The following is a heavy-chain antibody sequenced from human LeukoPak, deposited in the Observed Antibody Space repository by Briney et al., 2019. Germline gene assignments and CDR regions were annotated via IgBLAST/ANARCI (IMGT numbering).Heavy chain of an antibody. CDR3: ARVPVSTVYFDY. D-gene: IGHD4-17*01. CDR2: IYYSGST. CDR1: GGSISSGDYY. J-gene: IGHJ4*02. Sequence: SETLSLTCTVSGGSISSGDYYWSWIRQPLGKGLEWIGYIYYSGSTYYNPSLKSRVTISVDTSKNQFSLKLSSVTAADTAVYYCARVPVSTVYFDYWGQGTLVTVSS. V-gene: IGHV4-30-4*01.